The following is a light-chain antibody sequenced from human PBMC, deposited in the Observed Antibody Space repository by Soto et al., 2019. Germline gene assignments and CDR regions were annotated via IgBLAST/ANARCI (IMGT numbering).Light chain of an antibody. CDR1: ISDIGGYEY. Sequence: QSVLTQPASVSGSPGQSITISCTGTISDIGGYEYVSWYQQHPGKAPRLMIYEVTYRPSGVSNRFSGSKSGSTASLTISGLQAEDEADYYCSSYAGGRTLGLYVFGTGTKVTVL. CDR3: SSYAGGRTLGLYV. J-gene: IGLJ1*01. CDR2: EVT. V-gene: IGLV2-14*01.